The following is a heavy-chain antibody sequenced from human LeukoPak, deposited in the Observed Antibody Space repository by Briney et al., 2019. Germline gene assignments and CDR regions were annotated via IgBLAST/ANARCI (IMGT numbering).Heavy chain of an antibody. Sequence: GGSLRLSCAASGFSFSSNAMSWVRQAPARGPEWVSSIRGNGDTFYADSVKGRFTLSRDDSRNTVYLHLNNLRVEDSAVYYCARASWNSNADAVWWGQGTLVTVSS. V-gene: IGHV3-23*01. D-gene: IGHD1-1*01. J-gene: IGHJ4*02. CDR3: ARASWNSNADAVW. CDR1: GFSFSSNA. CDR2: IRGNGDT.